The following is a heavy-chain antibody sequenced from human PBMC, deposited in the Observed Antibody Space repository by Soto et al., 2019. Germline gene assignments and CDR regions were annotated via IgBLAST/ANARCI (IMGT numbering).Heavy chain of an antibody. D-gene: IGHD1-1*01. J-gene: IGHJ3*02. CDR2: ISSGGGTI. CDR1: GFTFSSYS. Sequence: PGGSLRLSCAASGFTFSSYSMNWVRPAPGKGLEWVSYISSGGGTIYYPDSVKGRFTISRDNAKNSLYLQMNSLRDEDTAIYYCARRSGPSFAFDIWGQGTMVTVSS. CDR3: ARRSGPSFAFDI. V-gene: IGHV3-48*02.